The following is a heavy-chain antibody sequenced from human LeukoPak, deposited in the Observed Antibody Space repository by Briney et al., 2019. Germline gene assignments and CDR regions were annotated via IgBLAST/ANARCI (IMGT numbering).Heavy chain of an antibody. CDR1: GGSINNYY. V-gene: IGHV4-59*01. J-gene: IGHJ5*02. Sequence: SETLSLTCTVSGGSINNYYWTWIRQSPGNRLEWIGQVFYTGSTRYNPSLESRVTISLDTSRIQFSLILTSVTAADTAVYYCAKVERNYFGWFDPWGQGTLVIVSS. CDR2: VFYTGST. D-gene: IGHD4-4*01. CDR3: AKVERNYFGWFDP.